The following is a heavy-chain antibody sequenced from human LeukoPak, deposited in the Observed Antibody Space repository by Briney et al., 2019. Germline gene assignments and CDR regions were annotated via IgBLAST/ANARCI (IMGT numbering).Heavy chain of an antibody. Sequence: SETLSLTCTVSGGSISSYYWSWIRQPPGKGLEWIGYIYYSGSTNYNPSLKSRVTISVDTSKNQFSLKLSSVTAADTAVYYCARTHGSGYDAFDIWGQGTMVTVSS. J-gene: IGHJ3*02. CDR1: GGSISSYY. CDR3: ARTHGSGYDAFDI. V-gene: IGHV4-59*01. D-gene: IGHD3-3*01. CDR2: IYYSGST.